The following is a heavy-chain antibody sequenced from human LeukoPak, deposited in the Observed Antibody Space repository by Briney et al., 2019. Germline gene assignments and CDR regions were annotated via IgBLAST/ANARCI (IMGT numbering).Heavy chain of an antibody. D-gene: IGHD4-17*01. V-gene: IGHV3-30*04. Sequence: GRSLRLSCAASGFTFSSYAMHWVRQAPGKGLEWVAVISYDGSNKYYADSVKGRFTISRDNSKNTLYLQMNSLRAEDTAVYYCARSNYGDYVLSYYYYYMDVWGKGTTVTISS. CDR1: GFTFSSYA. CDR3: ARSNYGDYVLSYYYYYMDV. CDR2: ISYDGSNK. J-gene: IGHJ6*03.